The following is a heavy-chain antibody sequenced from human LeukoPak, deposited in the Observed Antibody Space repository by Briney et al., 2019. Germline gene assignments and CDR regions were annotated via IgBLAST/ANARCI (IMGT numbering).Heavy chain of an antibody. J-gene: IGHJ4*02. CDR3: AKDLYYHSGSFRVSSLVN. CDR2: IYYSGST. V-gene: IGHV4-39*02. CDR1: GGSISSSSYY. Sequence: SETLSLTCTVSGGSISSSSYYWGWIRQPPGKGLEWIGSIYYSGSTYYNSSLKSRVTISVDTSKNQFSLKLCSVTAADTAVYYCAKDLYYHSGSFRVSSLVNWGQGTLVTVSS. D-gene: IGHD3-10*01.